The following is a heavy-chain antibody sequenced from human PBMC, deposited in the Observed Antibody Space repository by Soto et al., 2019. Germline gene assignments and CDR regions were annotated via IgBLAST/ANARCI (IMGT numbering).Heavy chain of an antibody. J-gene: IGHJ4*02. D-gene: IGHD6-19*01. V-gene: IGHV1-69*13. CDR3: ASGDNRKQWLVFDY. CDR1: EGTFSSYA. Sequence: VKVSCKASEGTFSSYAISWVRQAPGQGLEWMGGIIPIFGTANYAQKFQGRVTITADESTSTAYVELSSLRAEDTAVYYCASGDNRKQWLVFDYWGQGTLVTVSS. CDR2: IIPIFGTA.